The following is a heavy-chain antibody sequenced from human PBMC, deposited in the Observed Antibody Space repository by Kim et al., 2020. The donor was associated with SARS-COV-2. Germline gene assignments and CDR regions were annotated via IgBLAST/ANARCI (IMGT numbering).Heavy chain of an antibody. J-gene: IGHJ6*02. CDR1: GGSISSYY. V-gene: IGHV4-59*01. CDR2: IYYSGST. D-gene: IGHD3-10*01. Sequence: SETLSLTCTVSGGSISSYYWSWIRQPPGKGLEWTGYIYYSGSTNYNPSLKSRVTISVDTSKNQFSLKLSSVTAADTAMYFCARTYYFGSGSYYKPYYYYYGMDVWGQGTTVTVSS. CDR3: ARTYYFGSGSYYKPYYYYYGMDV.